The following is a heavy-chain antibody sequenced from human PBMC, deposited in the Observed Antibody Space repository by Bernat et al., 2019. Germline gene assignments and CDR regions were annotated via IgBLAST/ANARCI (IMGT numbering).Heavy chain of an antibody. CDR2: ISSSSSYI. J-gene: IGHJ3*02. CDR3: ARDWRDTAMVQYAFDI. D-gene: IGHD5-18*01. CDR1: GFTFSSYS. V-gene: IGHV3-21*01. Sequence: EVQLVESGGGLVKPGGSLRLSCAASGFTFSSYSMNWVRQAPGKGLEWVSSISSSSSYIYYADSVKGRFTISRDNAKNSLYLQMNSLRAEDTAVYYCARDWRDTAMVQYAFDIWGQGTMVTVSS.